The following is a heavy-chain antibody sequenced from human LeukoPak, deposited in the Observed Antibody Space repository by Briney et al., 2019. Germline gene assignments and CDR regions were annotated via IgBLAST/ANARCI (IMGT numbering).Heavy chain of an antibody. V-gene: IGHV1-2*02. CDR1: GYTFTGYY. D-gene: IGHD3-9*01. CDR3: ARSSRYDIWTGYPY. Sequence: ASVKVSCKASGYTFTGYYMHWVRQAPGQGLEWMGWINANSGGTNYAQKFQGRVTMTRDASISTAYMELSRLRSDDTAVYYCARSSRYDIWTGYPYWGQGTLVTVSS. CDR2: INANSGGT. J-gene: IGHJ4*02.